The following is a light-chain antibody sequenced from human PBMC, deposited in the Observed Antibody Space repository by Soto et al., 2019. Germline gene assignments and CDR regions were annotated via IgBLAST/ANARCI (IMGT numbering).Light chain of an antibody. V-gene: IGLV8-61*01. CDR2: STN. CDR3: VLYMGSGMGV. J-gene: IGLJ1*01. Sequence: QTVVTQEPSFSVSPGGTVTLTCGLSSGSVSTSYYPSWYQQTPGQAPRTLIYSTNTRSSGVPDRFSGSILGNKAALTITGAQADDESDYHCVLYMGSGMGVFGTGTKVTVL. CDR1: SGSVSTSYY.